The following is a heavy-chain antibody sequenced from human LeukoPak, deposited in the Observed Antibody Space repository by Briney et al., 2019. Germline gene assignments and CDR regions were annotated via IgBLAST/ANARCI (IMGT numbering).Heavy chain of an antibody. CDR3: AKDLYYDSSGYTFDY. V-gene: IGHV3-23*01. CDR2: ITGSGGGT. CDR1: GFTFSSYA. D-gene: IGHD3-22*01. J-gene: IGHJ4*02. Sequence: GRSLRLSCAASGFTFSSYAMSWVRQAPGKGLEWVSAITGSGGGTYYADSVKGRFTISRDNPKNTLYLQMNSLRAEDTAVYYCAKDLYYDSSGYTFDYWGQGTPVTVSS.